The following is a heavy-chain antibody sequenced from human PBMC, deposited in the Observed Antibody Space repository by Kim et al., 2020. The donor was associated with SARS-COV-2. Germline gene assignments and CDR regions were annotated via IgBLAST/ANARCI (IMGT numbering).Heavy chain of an antibody. V-gene: IGHV4-34*01. CDR1: GGSFSGYY. CDR3: ARQGRSTVVTRSAYYYGMDV. Sequence: SETLSLTCAVYGGSFSGYYWSWIRQPPGKGLEWIGEINHSGSTNYNPSLKSRVTISVDTSKNQFSLKLSSVTAADTAVYYCARQGRSTVVTRSAYYYGMDVWGQGTTVTVSS. J-gene: IGHJ6*02. D-gene: IGHD2-21*02. CDR2: INHSGST.